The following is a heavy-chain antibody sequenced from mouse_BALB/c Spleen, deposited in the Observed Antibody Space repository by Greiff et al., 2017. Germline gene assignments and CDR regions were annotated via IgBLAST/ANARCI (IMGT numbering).Heavy chain of an antibody. Sequence: VQLQQPGAELVKPGASVKLSCKASGYTFTSYYMYWVKQRPGQGLEWIGGINPSNGGTNFNEKFKSKATLTVDKSSSTAYMQLSSLTSEDSAVYYCTRRGANWEFDYWGQGTTLTVSS. CDR2: INPSNGGT. V-gene: IGHV1S81*02. J-gene: IGHJ2*01. CDR1: GYTFTSYY. CDR3: TRRGANWEFDY. D-gene: IGHD4-1*01.